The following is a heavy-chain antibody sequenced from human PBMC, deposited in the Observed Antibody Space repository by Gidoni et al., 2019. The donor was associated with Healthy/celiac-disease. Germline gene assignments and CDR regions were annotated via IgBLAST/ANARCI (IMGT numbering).Heavy chain of an antibody. CDR2: IYYTGST. Sequence: QLQLQESGPGLVKPSETLSLTCTVSGGSISSSSYYWGWIRQPPGKGLEWIGSIYYTGSTYYSPSLKSRVTISVDTSKNQFSLKLSSVTAADTAVYYCTRDSTGIAVAGSNWFDPWGQGTLVTVSS. CDR1: GGSISSSSYY. CDR3: TRDSTGIAVAGSNWFDP. V-gene: IGHV4-39*07. D-gene: IGHD6-19*01. J-gene: IGHJ5*02.